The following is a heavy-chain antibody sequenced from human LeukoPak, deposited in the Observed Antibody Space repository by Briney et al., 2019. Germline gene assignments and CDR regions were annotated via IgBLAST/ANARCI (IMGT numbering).Heavy chain of an antibody. D-gene: IGHD3-3*01. J-gene: IGHJ5*02. CDR2: ISAYNGNT. CDR1: GYTFTSYG. Sequence: ASVKVSCKASGYTFTSYGISWVRQAPGQGLEWMGWISAYNGNTNYAQKLQGRVTMTTDTSTSTAYMELRSLRSDDTAVYYCARAGDPRVTDAYYDFWSGYYDGVWFDPWGQGTLVTVSS. V-gene: IGHV1-18*01. CDR3: ARAGDPRVTDAYYDFWSGYYDGVWFDP.